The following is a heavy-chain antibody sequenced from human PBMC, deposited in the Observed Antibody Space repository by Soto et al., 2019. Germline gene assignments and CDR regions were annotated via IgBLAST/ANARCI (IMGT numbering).Heavy chain of an antibody. J-gene: IGHJ4*02. CDR1: GYTFTSYG. Sequence: AASVKVSCKASGYTFTSYGISWVRQAPGQGLEWMGWISAYNGNTNYAQKLQGRVTMTTDTSTSTAYMELRSLRSDDTAVYYCARDPLRDYVWGSYRSAYWGQGTLVTVSS. D-gene: IGHD3-16*02. V-gene: IGHV1-18*01. CDR2: ISAYNGNT. CDR3: ARDPLRDYVWGSYRSAY.